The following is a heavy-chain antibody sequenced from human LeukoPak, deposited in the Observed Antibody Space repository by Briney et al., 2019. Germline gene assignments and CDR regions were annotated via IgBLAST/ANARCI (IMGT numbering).Heavy chain of an antibody. J-gene: IGHJ4*02. V-gene: IGHV1-18*01. D-gene: IGHD2-15*01. CDR3: ARDTDIVVVVAAAHFDY. Sequence: SVQDSCKASRYIHTSYGISWVRQAACQEIDWVGWISAYNGNTNYERKFQGRVTMTTDTSTSTAYMELRSLRSDDTAVYYCARDTDIVVVVAAAHFDYWGQGTLVTVSS. CDR2: ISAYNGNT. CDR1: RYIHTSYG.